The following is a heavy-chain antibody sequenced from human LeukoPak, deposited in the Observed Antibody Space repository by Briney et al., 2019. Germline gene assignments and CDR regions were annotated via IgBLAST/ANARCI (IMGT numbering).Heavy chain of an antibody. D-gene: IGHD1-7*01. V-gene: IGHV3-20*04. CDR2: INWNGGST. Sequence: GGSLRLSCAASGFTFDDYGMSWVRQVPGKGLEWVSGINWNGGSTGYADSVKGRFTISRDNAKNSLYLQMNSLRVEDTALYYCARDRGGLELAFDYWGQGTQVTVSS. CDR1: GFTFDDYG. CDR3: ARDRGGLELAFDY. J-gene: IGHJ4*02.